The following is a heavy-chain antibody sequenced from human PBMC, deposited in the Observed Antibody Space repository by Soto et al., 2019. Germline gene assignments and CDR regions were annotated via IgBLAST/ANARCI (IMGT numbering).Heavy chain of an antibody. CDR2: MNPDGSDK. CDR1: GFSFSSFF. CDR3: SRGWSGAYDT. V-gene: IGHV3-7*01. Sequence: EVQLEESGGGLVQPGGSLRLSCVGSGFSFSSFFMGWVRQAPGKGLEWVVDMNPDGSDKGYVDSAKGRFTISRDIARNSLYLQMNSLRVEDTAMYYCSRGWSGAYDTWGRGTVVTVSS. D-gene: IGHD3-10*02. J-gene: IGHJ3*02.